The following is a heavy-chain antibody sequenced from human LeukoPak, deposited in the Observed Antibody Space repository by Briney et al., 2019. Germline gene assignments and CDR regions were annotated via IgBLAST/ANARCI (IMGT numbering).Heavy chain of an antibody. D-gene: IGHD2-2*03. CDR2: ISSGSGYI. Sequence: GGSLRLSCAASGSTFSSYSMNWVRQAPGTGLEWVSYISSGSGYIYYAGSVKGRFTISRDNAKNSLYLQMNSLRAEDTAIYYCARIDGYCSSASCYSRLDYWGQGILVTVSS. V-gene: IGHV3-21*01. CDR3: ARIDGYCSSASCYSRLDY. J-gene: IGHJ4*02. CDR1: GSTFSSYS.